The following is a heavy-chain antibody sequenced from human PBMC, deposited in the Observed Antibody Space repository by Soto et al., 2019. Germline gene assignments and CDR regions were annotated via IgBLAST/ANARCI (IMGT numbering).Heavy chain of an antibody. CDR1: GFTFSSYE. Sequence: GGSLRLSCAASGFTFSSYEMNWVRQAPGKGLEWVSYISSSGSTIYYADSVKGRFTISRDNAKNSLYLQMNSLRAEDTAVYYCARDQGQLVRPDWFDPWGQGTLVTVSS. V-gene: IGHV3-48*03. J-gene: IGHJ5*02. CDR2: ISSSGSTI. D-gene: IGHD6-13*01. CDR3: ARDQGQLVRPDWFDP.